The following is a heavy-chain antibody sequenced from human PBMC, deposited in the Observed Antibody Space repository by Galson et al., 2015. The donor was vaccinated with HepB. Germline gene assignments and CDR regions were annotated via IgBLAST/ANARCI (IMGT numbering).Heavy chain of an antibody. CDR3: ARQGVCSGGSCLYLLLDY. CDR2: IYPGDSDT. CDR1: GYSFTSYW. D-gene: IGHD2-15*01. Sequence: QSGAEVKKPGESLKISCKGSGYSFTSYWIGWVRQMPGKGLEWMGIIYPGDSDTRYSPSFQGQVTISADKSISTAYLQWSSLKASDTAMYYCARQGVCSGGSCLYLLLDYWGQGTLVTVSS. V-gene: IGHV5-51*01. J-gene: IGHJ4*02.